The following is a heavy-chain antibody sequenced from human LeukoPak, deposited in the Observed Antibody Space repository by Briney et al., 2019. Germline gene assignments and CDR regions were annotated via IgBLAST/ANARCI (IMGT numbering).Heavy chain of an antibody. CDR3: AKDNGYSSGWGY. CDR1: GFTFSSYA. Sequence: HTGGSLRLSCAASGFTFSSYAMSWVRQAPGKGLEWVSAISGSGGSTYYADSVKGRFTISRDNSKNTLYLQMNSLAAEDTAVYYCAKDNGYSSGWGYWGQGTLVTVSS. CDR2: ISGSGGST. D-gene: IGHD6-19*01. V-gene: IGHV3-23*01. J-gene: IGHJ4*02.